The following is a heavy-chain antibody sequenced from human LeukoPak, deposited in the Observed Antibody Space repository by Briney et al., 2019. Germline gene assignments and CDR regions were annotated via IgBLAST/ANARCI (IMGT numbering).Heavy chain of an antibody. CDR1: GGSLSGYY. D-gene: IGHD6-19*01. CDR3: ASRAAGQFDY. V-gene: IGHV4-34*01. CDR2: INHSGGT. J-gene: IGHJ4*02. Sequence: PSETLSLTCAVSGGSLSGYYWTGIRQPPAKGLEWIGEINHSGGTNYNPSLKSRVTISVDTSKNQFSLKLSSVTAADTAVYYCASRAAGQFDYWGQGTLVTVSS.